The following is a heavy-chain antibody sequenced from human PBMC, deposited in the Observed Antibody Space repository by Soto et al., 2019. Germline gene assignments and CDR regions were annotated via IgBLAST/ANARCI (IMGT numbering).Heavy chain of an antibody. V-gene: IGHV5-51*01. CDR1: GYTFTNYW. J-gene: IGHJ6*02. CDR3: AASIFYYGMDV. Sequence: ESLKISCKGSGYTFTNYWIGWVRQMPGKGLEWMGIIYPGDSDTKYNPSFQGQVTISADKSITTTYLQWSSLKASDTAIYYCAASIFYYGMDVWGQGPTVTVSS. CDR2: IYPGDSDT.